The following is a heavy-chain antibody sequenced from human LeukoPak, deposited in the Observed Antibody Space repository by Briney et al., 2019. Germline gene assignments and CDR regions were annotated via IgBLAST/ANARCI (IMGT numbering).Heavy chain of an antibody. V-gene: IGHV3-23*01. Sequence: GGSLRLSCAASGFTFSSFAMSWVRQAPGKGLEWVSSVSAGGGSTHYADSVKGRFTIFRDNSKNTLYLQMNSLRAEDTALYYCAIRGEGDPFDYWGQGTLVTVSS. J-gene: IGHJ4*02. D-gene: IGHD3-10*01. CDR2: VSAGGGST. CDR1: GFTFSSFA. CDR3: AIRGEGDPFDY.